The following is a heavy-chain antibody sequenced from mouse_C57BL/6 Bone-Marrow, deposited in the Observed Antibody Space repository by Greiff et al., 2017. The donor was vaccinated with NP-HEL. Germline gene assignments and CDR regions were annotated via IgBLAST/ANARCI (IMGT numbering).Heavy chain of an antibody. V-gene: IGHV1-55*01. D-gene: IGHD1-1*01. CDR3: ARGATVVLHWYFDV. Sequence: QVQLQQPGAELVKPGASVKMSCTASGYTFTSYWITWVKQRPGQGLEWIGDIYPGSGSTNYNEKFKSKATLTVDTSSSTAYMQLSSLTSEDSAVYYCARGATVVLHWYFDVWGTGTTVTVSS. CDR2: IYPGSGST. CDR1: GYTFTSYW. J-gene: IGHJ1*03.